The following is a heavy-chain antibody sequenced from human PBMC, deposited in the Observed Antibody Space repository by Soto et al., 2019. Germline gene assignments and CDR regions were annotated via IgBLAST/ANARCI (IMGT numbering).Heavy chain of an antibody. CDR1: GFTFSSND. Sequence: EVQLVESGGGLIQPGGSLRLSCAASGFTFSSNDMNWVRQAPGKGLEWVSLIYSSGSPSYADSVKGRFTISRDNSKNTLYLQMSSLRAEDTAVYYCATRPLLPGAPWGQGTMVTVSS. J-gene: IGHJ3*01. D-gene: IGHD3-22*01. CDR3: ATRPLLPGAP. CDR2: IYSSGSP. V-gene: IGHV3-53*01.